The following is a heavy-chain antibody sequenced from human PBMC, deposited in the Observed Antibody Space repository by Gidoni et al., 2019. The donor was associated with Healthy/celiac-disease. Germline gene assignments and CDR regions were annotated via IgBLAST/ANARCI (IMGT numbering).Heavy chain of an antibody. CDR2: IYWDDDK. CDR3: AHRSTSYYYGSEYFDY. CDR1: GFSLSTSGVG. V-gene: IGHV2-5*02. Sequence: QITLKESGPTLVKPTQTLTLTCTFSGFSLSTSGVGVGWLRQPPGKALEWLALIYWDDDKRYSPSLKSRLTITKDTSKNQVVLTMTNMDPVDTATYYCAHRSTSYYYGSEYFDYWGQGTLVTVSS. D-gene: IGHD3-10*01. J-gene: IGHJ4*02.